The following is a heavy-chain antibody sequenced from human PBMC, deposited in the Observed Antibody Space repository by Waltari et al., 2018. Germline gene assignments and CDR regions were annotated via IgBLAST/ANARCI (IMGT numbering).Heavy chain of an antibody. Sequence: EVQLVESGGGLVQPGGSLRLSCAASGFTVSSNSVIWVRQAPGKGLEWVAMISSGGSKYYADSMKGRFTISRDNSKNTLYLQMNSLRVEDTAMYYCARAFTFGALYYFDYWGQGTLVTVSS. V-gene: IGHV3-53*04. CDR3: ARAFTFGALYYFDY. D-gene: IGHD3-16*01. CDR1: GFTVSSNS. CDR2: ISSGGSK. J-gene: IGHJ4*02.